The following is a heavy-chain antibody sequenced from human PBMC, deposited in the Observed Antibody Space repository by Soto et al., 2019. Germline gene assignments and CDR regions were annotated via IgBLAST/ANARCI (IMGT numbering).Heavy chain of an antibody. J-gene: IGHJ4*02. CDR3: ATRSPAFDY. Sequence: QVQLVQSGPEVKKPGASVKVSCKTSGYTFTTYGISWMREAPGQGLEWMGWITTDKGKTTYAQKFQCRVTMTTDTSTSTAYMELRSLRSDDTAVYYCATRSPAFDYWGQGTLVTVSS. CDR2: ITTDKGKT. CDR1: GYTFTTYG. V-gene: IGHV1-18*01.